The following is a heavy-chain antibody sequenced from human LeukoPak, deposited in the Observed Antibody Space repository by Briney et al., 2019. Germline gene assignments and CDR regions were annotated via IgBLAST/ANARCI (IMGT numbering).Heavy chain of an antibody. CDR2: ISAYNGNT. V-gene: IGHV1-18*04. J-gene: IGHJ4*02. D-gene: IGHD6-19*01. CDR1: GHTFTSYG. CDR3: ARDHRIAVAGTEGY. Sequence: ASVKVSCKASGHTFTSYGISWVRQAPGQGLEWMGWISAYNGNTNYAQKLQGRVTMTTDTSTSTAYMELRSLRSDDTAVYYCARDHRIAVAGTEGYWGQGTLVTVSS.